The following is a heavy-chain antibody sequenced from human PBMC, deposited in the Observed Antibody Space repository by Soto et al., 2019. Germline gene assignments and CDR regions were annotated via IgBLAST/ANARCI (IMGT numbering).Heavy chain of an antibody. CDR3: ARVRIYGVWRRNWFEP. CDR2: INHSGST. CDR1: GGSFSSYS. Sequence: PSETLSLTCAVYGGSFSSYSWSLIRQPPGKGLEWIGEINHSGSTNYNPYLKSRDTIQVATSNTQFSLKLSSLTAADTAVYYCARVRIYGVWRRNWFEPWGQGTLVTVSS. D-gene: IGHD3-10*01. V-gene: IGHV4-34*01. J-gene: IGHJ5*02.